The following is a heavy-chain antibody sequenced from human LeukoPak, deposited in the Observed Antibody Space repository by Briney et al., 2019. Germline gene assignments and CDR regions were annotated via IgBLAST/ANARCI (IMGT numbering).Heavy chain of an antibody. CDR1: GYTFASYG. J-gene: IGHJ4*02. CDR3: ARDHYYYDSSGLIEGDY. V-gene: IGHV1-18*01. Sequence: GASVKVSCKASGYTFASYGISWVRQAPEQGLEWMGWISAYNGNTNYAQKFQGRVTMTTDTSTSTAYMELRSLRSDDTAVYYCARDHYYYDSSGLIEGDYWGQGTLVTVSS. CDR2: ISAYNGNT. D-gene: IGHD3-22*01.